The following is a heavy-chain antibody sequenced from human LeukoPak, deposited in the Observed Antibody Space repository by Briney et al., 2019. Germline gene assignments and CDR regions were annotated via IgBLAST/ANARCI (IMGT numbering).Heavy chain of an antibody. J-gene: IGHJ6*02. CDR2: IYTSGST. Sequence: SETLSLTCTVSGGSISSYYWSWIRQPAGKGLEWIGRIYTSGSTSYNPSLKSRVTMSVDTSKNQFSLKLSSVTAADTAVYYCARGGRYSSSWHVDYYYGIDVWGQGTTVTVSS. D-gene: IGHD6-13*01. V-gene: IGHV4-4*07. CDR1: GGSISSYY. CDR3: ARGGRYSSSWHVDYYYGIDV.